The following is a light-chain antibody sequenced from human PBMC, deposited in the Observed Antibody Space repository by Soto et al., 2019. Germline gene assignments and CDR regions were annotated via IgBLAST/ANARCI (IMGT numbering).Light chain of an antibody. CDR2: EVS. CDR1: SSDVGSYNY. V-gene: IGLV2-8*01. Sequence: QSVLTQPPSASGSPGQSVTISCTGTSSDVGSYNYVSWYQQYPGKAPKLIIYEVSKRPSGVSDRFSGSKSGNTASLTVSGLQAEDEADYFCNSYAGNNNVYMLFGGGTKVTVL. CDR3: NSYAGNNNVYML. J-gene: IGLJ2*01.